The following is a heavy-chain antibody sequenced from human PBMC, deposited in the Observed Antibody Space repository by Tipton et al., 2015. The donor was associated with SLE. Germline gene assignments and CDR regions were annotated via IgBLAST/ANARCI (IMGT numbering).Heavy chain of an antibody. V-gene: IGHV4-39*01. Sequence: TLSLTCTVSGGSISSSSYSWGWIRQPPGKGLEWIVCIYYSGSTYYNPSLQSRVTISVDTSKNQFSLTLSSVTAADTAVYYCARAFLYYYDSSGSRYFDYWGQGTLVTVSS. CDR3: ARAFLYYYDSSGSRYFDY. D-gene: IGHD3-22*01. J-gene: IGHJ4*02. CDR1: GGSISSSSYS. CDR2: IYYSGST.